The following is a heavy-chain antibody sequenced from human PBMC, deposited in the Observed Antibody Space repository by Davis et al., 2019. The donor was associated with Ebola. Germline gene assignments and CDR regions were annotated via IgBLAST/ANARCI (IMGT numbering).Heavy chain of an antibody. CDR3: ARDSGYDLRLYYYYGMDV. D-gene: IGHD5-12*01. CDR1: GYTFTSYY. J-gene: IGHJ6*02. Sequence: ASVKVSCKASGYTFTSYYMHWVRQAPGQRLEWMGWINAGNGNTKYLQKFQGRVTITRDTSASTAYMELSSLRSEDTAVYYCARDSGYDLRLYYYYGMDVWGQGTTVTVSS. V-gene: IGHV1-3*01. CDR2: INAGNGNT.